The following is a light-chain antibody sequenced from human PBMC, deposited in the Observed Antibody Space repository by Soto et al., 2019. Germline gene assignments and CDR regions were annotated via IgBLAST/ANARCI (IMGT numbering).Light chain of an antibody. Sequence: EVVLTQSPGTLSLSPWERATLSCRASQSFRGLLAWYQQKPGQAPRLLIYDAYNRATGIPPRFSGSGSGTDFTLTISSLEPEDSAVYYCQQRHMWPITFGQGTRLEIK. CDR1: QSFRGL. CDR2: DAY. CDR3: QQRHMWPIT. J-gene: IGKJ5*01. V-gene: IGKV3-11*01.